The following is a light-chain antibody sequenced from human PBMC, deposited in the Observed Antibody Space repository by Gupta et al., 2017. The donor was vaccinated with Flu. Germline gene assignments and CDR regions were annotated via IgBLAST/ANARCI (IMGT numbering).Light chain of an antibody. Sequence: DRVTITCRASQGLDNYLAWYQQKPGKAPKLLIYAASSLQSGVPARFSGSGSGTEFTLTIRSLQPEDSASYFCQQLNNYPLTFGGGTKVEVK. V-gene: IGKV1-9*01. CDR3: QQLNNYPLT. J-gene: IGKJ4*01. CDR1: QGLDNY. CDR2: AAS.